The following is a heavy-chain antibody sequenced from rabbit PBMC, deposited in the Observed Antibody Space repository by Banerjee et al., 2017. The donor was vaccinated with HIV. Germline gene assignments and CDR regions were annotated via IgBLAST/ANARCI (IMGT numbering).Heavy chain of an antibody. CDR1: GFSFSSGYY. D-gene: IGHD2-1*01. Sequence: QEQLVESGGDLVKPGASLTLTCTASGFSFSSGYYMCWVRQAPGKGLEWIACIGTSSGNTYYASWVNGRFTISSHNAQNTLYLQLNSLTAADTATYFCVSYDDYGDRNLWGQGTLATVS. CDR3: VSYDDYGDRNL. CDR2: IGTSSGNT. V-gene: IGHV1S43*01. J-gene: IGHJ4*01.